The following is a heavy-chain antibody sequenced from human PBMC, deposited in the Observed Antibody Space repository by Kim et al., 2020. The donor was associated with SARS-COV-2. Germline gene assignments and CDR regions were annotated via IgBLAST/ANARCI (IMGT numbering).Heavy chain of an antibody. D-gene: IGHD3-9*01. CDR3: ARGDRITIFGGYRDMDG. CDR2: IYYSGST. V-gene: IGHV4-59*13. Sequence: SETLSLTCTASGGSISSYYWSWIRQPPGKGLEWIGYIYYSGSTNYNPSLKSRLSISVDTSNNQFSLKLISVTAADTAVYYCARGDRITIFGGYRDMDGWG. J-gene: IGHJ6*03. CDR1: GGSISSYY.